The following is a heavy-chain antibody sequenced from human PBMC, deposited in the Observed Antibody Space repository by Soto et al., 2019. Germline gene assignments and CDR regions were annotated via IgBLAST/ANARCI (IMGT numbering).Heavy chain of an antibody. CDR3: ARGSADHPPYYFDY. Sequence: PSETLSLTCTVSGGSISSGGYYWSWIRQHPGKGLEWIGYIYYSGSTYYNPSLKSRVTISVDTSKNQFSLKLSSVTAADTAVYYCARGSADHPPYYFDYWGQGTLVTVSS. CDR1: GGSISSGGYY. CDR2: IYYSGST. J-gene: IGHJ4*02. D-gene: IGHD3-10*01. V-gene: IGHV4-31*03.